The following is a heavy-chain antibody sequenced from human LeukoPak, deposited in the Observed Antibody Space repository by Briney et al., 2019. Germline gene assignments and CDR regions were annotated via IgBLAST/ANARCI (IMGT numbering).Heavy chain of an antibody. CDR1: GGSFSGYY. CDR2: IYYTGST. J-gene: IGHJ4*02. Sequence: SETLSLTCAVYGGSFSGYYWSWIRQPPGKGLEWIGYIYYTGSTDYNPSPKSRVAISVDTSKNQFSLKLSSVTAADTAVYYCARGSKAAPGTFDYWGQGTLVTVSS. CDR3: ARGSKAAPGTFDY. D-gene: IGHD6-13*01. V-gene: IGHV4-59*01.